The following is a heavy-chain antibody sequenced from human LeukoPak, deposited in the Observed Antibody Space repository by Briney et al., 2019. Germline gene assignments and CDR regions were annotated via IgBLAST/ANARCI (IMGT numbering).Heavy chain of an antibody. CDR3: TRSGQEGSYYGVDY. D-gene: IGHD1-26*01. Sequence: PGGSLRLSCAASGFTFSGSAMHWVRQASGKGLEWVGRIRSKANSYATAYAASVRGRFTISRDDSKNTAYLQMNSLKTEDTAVYYCTRSGQEGSYYGVDYWGQGTLVTVSS. CDR2: IRSKANSYAT. V-gene: IGHV3-73*01. J-gene: IGHJ4*02. CDR1: GFTFSGSA.